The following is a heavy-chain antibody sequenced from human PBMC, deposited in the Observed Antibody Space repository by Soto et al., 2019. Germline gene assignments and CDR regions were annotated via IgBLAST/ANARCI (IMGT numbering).Heavy chain of an antibody. CDR1: GGTFSSYA. D-gene: IGHD5-12*01. CDR2: IIPIFGTA. Sequence: SVKVSCKASGGTFSSYAISWVRQAPGQGLEWMGGIIPIFGTANYAQKFQGRVTITADKSTGTAYMELNSLRSEDTAVYYCVRDSPIGSTFSGYDGIDYWGQGNLVTVSS. J-gene: IGHJ4*02. CDR3: VRDSPIGSTFSGYDGIDY. V-gene: IGHV1-69*06.